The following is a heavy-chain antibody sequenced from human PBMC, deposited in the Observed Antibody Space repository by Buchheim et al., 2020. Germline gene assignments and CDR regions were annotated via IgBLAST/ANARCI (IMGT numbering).Heavy chain of an antibody. J-gene: IGHJ4*02. CDR2: TSYDGSNK. CDR1: RFIFSDYG. CDR3: VKGGSGSYVRVNFDS. Sequence: QAQLVESGGGVVQPGRSLRLSCAASRFIFSDYGMHWVRQAPGKGLEWVAVTSYDGSNKYYADSVKGRFPISRDNSKNTLYLQMNRLRIEDTAVYYCVKGGSGSYVRVNFDSWGRGIL. D-gene: IGHD3-10*01. V-gene: IGHV3-30*18.